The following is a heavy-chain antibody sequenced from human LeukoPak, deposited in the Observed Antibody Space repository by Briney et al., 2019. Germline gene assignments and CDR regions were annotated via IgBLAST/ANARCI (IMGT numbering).Heavy chain of an antibody. CDR2: ISSSGSTI. J-gene: IGHJ4*02. CDR3: ARESQWLYYFDY. CDR1: GFTFSSYE. V-gene: IGHV3-48*03. Sequence: GGSLRLSCAASGFTFSSYEMNWVRQAPGKGLEWVSYISSSGSTIYYADSVKGRFTISRDNAKNSLYLQMNSLRAEDTAVYYCARESQWLYYFDYWGQGTLVTVSS. D-gene: IGHD6-19*01.